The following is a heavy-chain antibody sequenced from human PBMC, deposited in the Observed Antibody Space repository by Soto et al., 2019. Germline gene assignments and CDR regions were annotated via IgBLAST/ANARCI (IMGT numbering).Heavy chain of an antibody. J-gene: IGHJ4*02. CDR2: VSSSGSST. V-gene: IGHV3-23*01. CDR3: ARRDCGSGRNCEFGAPAFAY. Sequence: EVQLLESGGDLVQPGGSLRLSCAASGFTFSNYDMSWVRQAPGKGLEWVSSVSSSGSSTYYADSVKGRFTISRDNSKKTLYLQMSSRGAADTAVYHCARRDCGSGRNCEFGAPAFAYWGQGNLVTVTS. D-gene: IGHD2-21*01. CDR1: GFTFSNYD.